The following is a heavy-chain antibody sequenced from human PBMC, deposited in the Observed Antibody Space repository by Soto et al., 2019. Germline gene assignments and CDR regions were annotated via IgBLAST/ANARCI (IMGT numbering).Heavy chain of an antibody. CDR1: GYTFTNYA. Sequence: QVQLVQSGAEVKKPGASVKVSCKASGYTFTNYAIHWVRQAPGQRLEWMGWINAGSGNTKYSQRFEDRVSITRDTSASTAYMEVSSLTSEDTAVYYCACEQQLATFQHWGQGTLVTVSS. J-gene: IGHJ1*01. CDR2: INAGSGNT. V-gene: IGHV1-3*01. D-gene: IGHD6-13*01. CDR3: ACEQQLATFQH.